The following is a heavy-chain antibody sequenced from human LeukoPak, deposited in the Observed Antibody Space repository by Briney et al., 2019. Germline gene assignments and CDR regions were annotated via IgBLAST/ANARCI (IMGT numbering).Heavy chain of an antibody. V-gene: IGHV4-4*07. D-gene: IGHD3-22*01. J-gene: IGHJ5*02. CDR1: GGSISSYY. Sequence: SETLSLTCTVSGGSISSYYWSWIRQPAGKGLEWIGRIYTSGSTNYNPSLKSRVTMSVDTSKSQFSLKLSSVTAADTAVYYCARERVGLYYYDSSGYYMFDPWGQGTLVTVSS. CDR3: ARERVGLYYYDSSGYYMFDP. CDR2: IYTSGST.